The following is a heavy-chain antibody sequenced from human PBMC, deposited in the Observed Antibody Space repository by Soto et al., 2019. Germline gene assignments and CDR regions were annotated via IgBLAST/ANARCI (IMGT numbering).Heavy chain of an antibody. CDR1: GFTVSSNY. CDR3: ARDGVRAGMDV. Sequence: EVQLVESGGGLVQPGGSLRLSCAASGFTVSSNYMSWVRQAPGKGLEWVSVIYSGGSTYYADSVKGRFTFSIDNSKNTLYLQMNSLRAEDTAVYYCARDGVRAGMDVWGQGTTVTVSS. V-gene: IGHV3-66*01. J-gene: IGHJ6*02. CDR2: IYSGGST. D-gene: IGHD3-16*01.